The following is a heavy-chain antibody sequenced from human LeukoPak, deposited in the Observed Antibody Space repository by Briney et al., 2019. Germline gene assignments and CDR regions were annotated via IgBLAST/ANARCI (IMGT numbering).Heavy chain of an antibody. V-gene: IGHV4-30-2*01. CDR2: IYHSGST. D-gene: IGHD3-22*01. Sequence: SETLSLTWAVSGGSISSGGYSWSWIRQPPGKGLEWIGYIYHSGSTYYNPSLKSRVTISVDRSKNQFSLKLSSVTAADTAVYYCATGGYYDSSGYYYHAFDIWGQGTMVTVSS. CDR3: ATGGYYDSSGYYYHAFDI. J-gene: IGHJ3*02. CDR1: GGSISSGGYS.